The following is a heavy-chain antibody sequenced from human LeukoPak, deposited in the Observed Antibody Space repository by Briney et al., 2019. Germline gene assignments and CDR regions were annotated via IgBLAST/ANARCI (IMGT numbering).Heavy chain of an antibody. CDR1: GGTFSSYA. J-gene: IGHJ6*02. Sequence: GSSVKVSCKASGGTFSSYAISWVRQAPGQGLEWMGGIIPIFGTANYAQKFQGRVTITADESTSTAYMELSSLRSEDTAVYYCARGDKIAAAQSMDVWGQGTTVTVSS. CDR2: IIPIFGTA. D-gene: IGHD6-13*01. V-gene: IGHV1-69*01. CDR3: ARGDKIAAAQSMDV.